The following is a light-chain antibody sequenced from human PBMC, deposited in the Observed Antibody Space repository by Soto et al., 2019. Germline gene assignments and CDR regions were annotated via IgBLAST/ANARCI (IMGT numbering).Light chain of an antibody. CDR3: SSYTTSNTLL. Sequence: QSALTQPASVCGSPGQSITISCTGTSSDVGGYNYVSWYQQHPGKAPKLMIYEVSNRPSGVSDRFSGSKSANTASLTISGLQAEDEADYYCSSYTTSNTLLFGGGTKLTVL. J-gene: IGLJ2*01. V-gene: IGLV2-14*01. CDR1: SSDVGGYNY. CDR2: EVS.